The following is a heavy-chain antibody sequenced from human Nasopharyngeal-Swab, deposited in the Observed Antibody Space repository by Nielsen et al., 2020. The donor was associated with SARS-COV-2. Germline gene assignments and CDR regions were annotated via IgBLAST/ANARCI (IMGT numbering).Heavy chain of an antibody. CDR3: ATLAYDFWSGQTLLRGWFDP. D-gene: IGHD3-3*01. CDR2: FDPEDGET. J-gene: IGHJ5*02. Sequence: VSVKVSCKVSGYTLTELSMHWVRQAPGKGLEWMGGFDPEDGETIYAQKFQGRVTMTEDTSTDTAYMELSSLRSEDTAVYYCATLAYDFWSGQTLLRGWFDPWGQGTLVTVSS. CDR1: GYTLTELS. V-gene: IGHV1-24*01.